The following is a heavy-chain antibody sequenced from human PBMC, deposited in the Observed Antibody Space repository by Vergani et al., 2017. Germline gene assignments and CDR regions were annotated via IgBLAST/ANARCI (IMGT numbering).Heavy chain of an antibody. CDR3: AKDSRLLWFGELSFLPN. CDR1: GFTFSSYA. J-gene: IGHJ4*02. V-gene: IGHV3-30-3*01. D-gene: IGHD3-10*01. CDR2: ISYDGSNK. Sequence: VQLLESGGGLVQPGGSLRLSCAASGFTFSSYAMHWVRQAPGKGLEWVAVISYDGSNKYYADSVKGRFTISRDNSKNTLYLQMNSLRAEDTALYYCAKDSRLLWFGELSFLPNWGQGTLVTVSS.